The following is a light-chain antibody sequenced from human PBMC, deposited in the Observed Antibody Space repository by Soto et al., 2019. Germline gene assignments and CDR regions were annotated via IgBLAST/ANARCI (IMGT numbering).Light chain of an antibody. CDR2: DAS. CDR1: QSVSSDS. Sequence: EIVLTQSPGTLSLSPGERAILSCRASQSVSSDSLAWYRQKPGQAPRLLVYDASSSATGIPDRFSGSGSGTDFTLTISRLELEDVAVYYCQQYGSAPRTFGQGTKVEIK. CDR3: QQYGSAPRT. V-gene: IGKV3-20*01. J-gene: IGKJ1*01.